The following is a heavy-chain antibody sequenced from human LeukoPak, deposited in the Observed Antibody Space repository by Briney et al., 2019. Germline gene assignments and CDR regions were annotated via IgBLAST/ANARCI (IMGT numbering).Heavy chain of an antibody. D-gene: IGHD3-3*01. CDR2: VYFSGST. CDR1: GGSISISTYY. Sequence: PSETLSLTCSVSGGSISISTYYWGWIRQPPGKGLEWIGSVYFSGSTYYNPSLKSRLTISVDTSQNQFSLKLSSVTAADTAVYYCARGTYDFWSGYYTGGYAFDIWGQGTMVTVSS. CDR3: ARGTYDFWSGYYTGGYAFDI. J-gene: IGHJ3*02. V-gene: IGHV4-39*07.